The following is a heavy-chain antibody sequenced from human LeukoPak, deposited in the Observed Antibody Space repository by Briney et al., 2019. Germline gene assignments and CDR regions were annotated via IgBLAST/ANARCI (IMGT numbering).Heavy chain of an antibody. V-gene: IGHV3-23*01. CDR2: ISGSGGST. D-gene: IGHD3-10*01. CDR1: GFTFSSYA. CDR3: AKEHYYGSGSMGYYFDY. J-gene: IGHJ4*02. Sequence: GGSLRLSCAASGFTFSSYAMSWVRQAPGKGLEWVSAISGSGGSTYYADSVKGRFTISRDNSKNTLYLQMNSLRAEDTAVYYCAKEHYYGSGSMGYYFDYWGQGTLVTVSS.